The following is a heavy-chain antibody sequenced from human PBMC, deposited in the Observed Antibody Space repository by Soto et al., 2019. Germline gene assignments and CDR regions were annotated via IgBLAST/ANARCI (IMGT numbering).Heavy chain of an antibody. D-gene: IGHD3-10*01. CDR3: ARSQSRDLDY. V-gene: IGHV6-1*01. CDR2: TYYRSKWYN. CDR1: GDSVSSNSAA. J-gene: IGHJ4*02. Sequence: SQTLSLTCAIYGDSVSSNSAAWNWIRQSPSRGLEWLGRTYYRSKWYNGYAIFVKSRITINPDTSKNQFSLQLNSVTPDDTAVYYCARSQSRDLDYWGRGTLVTVS.